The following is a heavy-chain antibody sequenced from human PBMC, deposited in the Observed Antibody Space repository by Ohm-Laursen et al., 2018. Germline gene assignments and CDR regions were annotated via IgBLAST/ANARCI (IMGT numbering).Heavy chain of an antibody. CDR3: ARGPYGGNSEVRY. CDR2: INPNSGGT. D-gene: IGHD4-23*01. CDR1: GYTFTGYY. V-gene: IGHV1-2*02. Sequence: ASVKVSCKVSGYTFTGYYLHWVRQAPGQGLEWMGWINPNSGGTNYAQKFQGRVTMTRDTSISTGYMELSTLRSDDTAVYYCARGPYGGNSEVRYWGQGTLVTVSS. J-gene: IGHJ4*02.